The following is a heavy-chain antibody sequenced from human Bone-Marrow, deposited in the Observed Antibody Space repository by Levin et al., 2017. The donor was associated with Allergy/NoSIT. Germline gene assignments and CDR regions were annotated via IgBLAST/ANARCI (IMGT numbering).Heavy chain of an antibody. CDR3: ARDRYCSGGSCSLFDY. Sequence: GGSLRLSCAASGFTVSSNYMSWVRQAPGKGLEWVSVIYSCGSTYYADSVKGRFTISRDNSKNTLYLQMNSLRAEDTAVYYCARDRYCSGGSCSLFDYWGQGTLVTVSS. J-gene: IGHJ4*02. D-gene: IGHD2-15*01. CDR1: GFTVSSNY. CDR2: IYSCGST. V-gene: IGHV3-66*03.